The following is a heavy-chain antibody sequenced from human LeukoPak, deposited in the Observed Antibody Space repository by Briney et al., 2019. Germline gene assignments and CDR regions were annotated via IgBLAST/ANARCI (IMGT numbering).Heavy chain of an antibody. CDR2: IKQDGSEK. Sequence: PGGSLRLSCAASGFTFSSYWMSWVRQAPGKGLEWVANIKQDGSEKYYVDSVKGRFTISRDNAKNSLYLQMNSLRAEDTAVYYCARDSRYCSGGSCHGGWFDPWGQGTLVTVSS. D-gene: IGHD2-15*01. J-gene: IGHJ5*02. CDR1: GFTFSSYW. V-gene: IGHV3-7*01. CDR3: ARDSRYCSGGSCHGGWFDP.